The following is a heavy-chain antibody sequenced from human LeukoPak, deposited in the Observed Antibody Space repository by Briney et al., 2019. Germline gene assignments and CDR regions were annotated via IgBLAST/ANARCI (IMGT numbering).Heavy chain of an antibody. D-gene: IGHD3-22*01. Sequence: ASVKVSCKASGYTFTSYGISWVRQAPGQGLEWMGWISAYNGNTNYAQKLQGRDTMTTDTSTNTAYMELRSLRSDDTAVYYCARGDYYDSSGYGSYWGQGTLVTVSS. CDR1: GYTFTSYG. CDR2: ISAYNGNT. V-gene: IGHV1-18*01. CDR3: ARGDYYDSSGYGSY. J-gene: IGHJ4*02.